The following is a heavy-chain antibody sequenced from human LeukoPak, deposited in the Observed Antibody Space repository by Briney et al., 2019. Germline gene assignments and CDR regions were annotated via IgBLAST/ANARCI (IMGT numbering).Heavy chain of an antibody. D-gene: IGHD3-22*01. CDR3: ARRGDSYDSDGYSLHPFDI. CDR2: IFPGDSDT. J-gene: IGHJ3*02. V-gene: IGHV5-51*01. Sequence: GESLKISCKASGYSFPKFWIGWVRQMPGKGLEWMAIIFPGDSDTTYSPTFQGQVTISADKSLSSVYLEWSSLKASDTAMYYCARRGDSYDSDGYSLHPFDIWGQGTMVTVS. CDR1: GYSFPKFW.